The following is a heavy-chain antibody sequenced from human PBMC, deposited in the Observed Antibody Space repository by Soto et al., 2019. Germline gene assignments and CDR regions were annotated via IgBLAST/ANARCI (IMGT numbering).Heavy chain of an antibody. D-gene: IGHD3-16*01. CDR1: GFTFSSYA. V-gene: IGHV3-30-3*01. Sequence: HPGGSLRLSCAASGFTFSSYAMHWARQAPGKGLEWVAVISYDGSNKYYADSVKGRFTISRDNSKNTLYLQMTSLSAEDTAMYYCARDGDVNTGFGKDYWGQGTLVTVSS. J-gene: IGHJ4*02. CDR2: ISYDGSNK. CDR3: ARDGDVNTGFGKDY.